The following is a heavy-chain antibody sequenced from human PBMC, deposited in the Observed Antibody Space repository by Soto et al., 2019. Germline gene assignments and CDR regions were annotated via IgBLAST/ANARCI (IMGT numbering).Heavy chain of an antibody. J-gene: IGHJ4*02. D-gene: IGHD3-10*01. V-gene: IGHV1-69*08. CDR3: AREEYYYGSGAFFDY. Sequence: QVQLVQSGAEVKKPGSSVKVSCKASGGTFSSYTISWVRQAPGQGLEWMGRIIPILGIANYAQKFQGRVTSTADKSTSTAYRELSSLRSEDTAVYYCAREEYYYGSGAFFDYWGQGTLVTVSS. CDR1: GGTFSSYT. CDR2: IIPILGIA.